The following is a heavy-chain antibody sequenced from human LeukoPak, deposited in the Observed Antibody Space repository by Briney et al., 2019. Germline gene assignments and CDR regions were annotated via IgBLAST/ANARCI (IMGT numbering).Heavy chain of an antibody. V-gene: IGHV1-69*05. J-gene: IGHJ3*02. D-gene: IGHD3-22*01. Sequence: GASVKVSCKASGGTFSSYAISWVRQAPGQGLEWMGGIIPIFGTANYAQKFQGRVTITTDESTSTAYMELSSLRSEDTAVYYCARGARVVWYYYDSSGANDAFDIWGQGTMVTVSS. CDR1: GGTFSSYA. CDR2: IIPIFGTA. CDR3: ARGARVVWYYYDSSGANDAFDI.